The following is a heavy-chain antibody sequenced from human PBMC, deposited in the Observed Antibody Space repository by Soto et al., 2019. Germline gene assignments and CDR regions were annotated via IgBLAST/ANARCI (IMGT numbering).Heavy chain of an antibody. V-gene: IGHV1-18*01. Sequence: ASVKVSCKASGYTFTSYGISWVRQAPGQGLEWMGWISAYNGNTNYAQKLQGRVTMTTDTSTSTAYMELRSLRSDDTAVYYCARGGLGYCSSTSCYPRFWFDPWGQGTRVTVSS. CDR3: ARGGLGYCSSTSCYPRFWFDP. D-gene: IGHD2-2*01. CDR2: ISAYNGNT. CDR1: GYTFTSYG. J-gene: IGHJ5*02.